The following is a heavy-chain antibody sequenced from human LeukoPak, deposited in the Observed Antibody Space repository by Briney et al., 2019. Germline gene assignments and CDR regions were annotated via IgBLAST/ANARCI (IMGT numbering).Heavy chain of an antibody. CDR2: IKSDGRST. Sequence: PGGSLRLSCAASGFTFSSYWMHWVRQAPGKGLVWVSYIKSDGRSTSYADSVKGRFTISRDNGKNSLYLQMNSLRIEDTALYYCAKAGDYYDNSGYYPHWGQGTLVTVSS. J-gene: IGHJ4*02. CDR3: AKAGDYYDNSGYYPH. D-gene: IGHD3-22*01. CDR1: GFTFSSYW. V-gene: IGHV3-74*01.